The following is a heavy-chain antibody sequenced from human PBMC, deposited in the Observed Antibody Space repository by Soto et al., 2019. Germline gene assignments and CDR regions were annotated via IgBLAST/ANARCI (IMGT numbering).Heavy chain of an antibody. CDR1: GFTFSNAW. D-gene: IGHD3-10*01. CDR2: IKSKTDGGTT. V-gene: IGHV3-15*07. J-gene: IGHJ6*02. Sequence: GGSLRLSCAASGFTFSNAWMNWVRQAPGKGLEWVGRIKSKTDGGTTDYAAPVKGRFTISRDDSKNTLYLQMNSLKTEDTAVYYCTTDSQSITMVRESYYYYYGMDVWGQGTTVTVSS. CDR3: TTDSQSITMVRESYYYYYGMDV.